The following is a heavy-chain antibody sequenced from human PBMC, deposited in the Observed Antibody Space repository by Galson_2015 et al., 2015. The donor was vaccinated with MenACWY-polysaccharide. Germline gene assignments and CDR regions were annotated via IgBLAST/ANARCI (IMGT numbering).Heavy chain of an antibody. CDR1: GFSLSSRGEG. D-gene: IGHD3/OR15-3a*01. V-gene: IGHV2-5*02. CDR2: IYWDDDE. CDR3: AHTTHLEYPYFWTGYPFDH. Sequence: TQTLTLPCSVSGFSLSSRGEGVGWIRQPPGKPLEWLALIYWDDDERYSPSLRNRLTITRDTSKSRVVLSMTYMQPGDTGTYFCAHTTHLEYPYFWTGYPFDHWGQGTPVSVSS. J-gene: IGHJ4*02.